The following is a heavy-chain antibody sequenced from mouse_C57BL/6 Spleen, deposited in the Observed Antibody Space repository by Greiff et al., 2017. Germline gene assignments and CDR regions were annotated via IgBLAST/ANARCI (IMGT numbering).Heavy chain of an antibody. V-gene: IGHV5-6*01. CDR1: GFTFSSYG. D-gene: IGHD1-1*01. Sequence: EVHLVESGGDLVKPGGSLKLSCAASGFTFSSYGMSWVRQTPDKRLEWVATISSGGSYTYYPDSVKGRFTISRDNAKNTLYLQMSSLKSEDTAMYYCASLYYYGSEGYFDYWGQGTTLTVSS. CDR2: ISSGGSYT. J-gene: IGHJ2*01. CDR3: ASLYYYGSEGYFDY.